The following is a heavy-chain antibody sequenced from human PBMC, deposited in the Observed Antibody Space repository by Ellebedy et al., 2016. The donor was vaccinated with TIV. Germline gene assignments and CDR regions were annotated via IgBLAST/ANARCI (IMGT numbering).Heavy chain of an antibody. D-gene: IGHD6-13*01. Sequence: MPSETLSLTCTVSGGSISSSGYYWGWIRQPPGKGLEWIGSIYYSGSTYYNPSLKSRVTISVDTSKNQFSLKLSSVTAADTAVYYCARVVAAAGTGSFDYWGQGTLVTVSS. J-gene: IGHJ4*02. CDR1: GGSISSSGYY. CDR3: ARVVAAAGTGSFDY. CDR2: IYYSGST. V-gene: IGHV4-39*01.